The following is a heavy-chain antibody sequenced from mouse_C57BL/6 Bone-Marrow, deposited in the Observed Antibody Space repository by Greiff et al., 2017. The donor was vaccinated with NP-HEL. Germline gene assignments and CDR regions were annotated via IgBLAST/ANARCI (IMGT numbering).Heavy chain of an antibody. D-gene: IGHD2-5*01. Sequence: QVQLKQPGAELVKPGASVQLSCKASGYTFTSYWMHWVKQRPGQGLEWIGMIHPNSGSTNYNEKFKSKATLTVDKSSSTAYMQLSSLTSEDSAVYYCARSHYSNLFAYWGQGTLVTVSA. CDR2: IHPNSGST. CDR3: ARSHYSNLFAY. CDR1: GYTFTSYW. J-gene: IGHJ3*01. V-gene: IGHV1-64*01.